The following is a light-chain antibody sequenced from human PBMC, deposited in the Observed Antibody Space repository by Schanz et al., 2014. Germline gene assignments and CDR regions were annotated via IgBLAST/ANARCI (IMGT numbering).Light chain of an antibody. J-gene: IGLJ3*02. Sequence: QSALTQPRSVSGSPGQSVTISCTGTSSDVGGYNYVSWYQQHPGKAPKLMIYDVSNRPSGISNRFSGSKSVNTASLTISGLQAEDEADYYCTSYTGSGTLWVFGGGTKLTVL. CDR1: SSDVGGYNY. CDR2: DVS. CDR3: TSYTGSGTLWV. V-gene: IGLV2-11*01.